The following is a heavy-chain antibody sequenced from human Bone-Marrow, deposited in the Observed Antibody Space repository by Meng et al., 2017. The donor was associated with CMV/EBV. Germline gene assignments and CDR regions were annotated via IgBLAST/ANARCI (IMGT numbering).Heavy chain of an antibody. CDR1: GYTFTSYG. V-gene: IGHV1-18*01. J-gene: IGHJ6*02. D-gene: IGHD2-2*01. CDR2: ISAYNGNT. CDR3: ARVGYCSSTSCYPWDYYYGMDV. Sequence: ASGKVSCKASGYTFTSYGISWVRQAPGQGLEWMGWISAYNGNTNYAQKLQGRVTMTTDTSTSTAYMELRSLRSDDTAVYYCARVGYCSSTSCYPWDYYYGMDVWGQGTTVTVSS.